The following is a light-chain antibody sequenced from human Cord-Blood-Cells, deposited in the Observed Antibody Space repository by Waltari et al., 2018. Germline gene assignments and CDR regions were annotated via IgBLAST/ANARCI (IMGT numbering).Light chain of an antibody. CDR2: KAS. J-gene: IGKJ4*01. Sequence: DIQMTQSPSTLSASVGDRVTITCRASQSISSWLAWYQQKPGKAPKLLIYKASSLESGVPSRFSGSGSGTEFTLTISSLQPDDFATFYCQQYNSYSLTFGGGTKVEIK. CDR1: QSISSW. V-gene: IGKV1-5*03. CDR3: QQYNSYSLT.